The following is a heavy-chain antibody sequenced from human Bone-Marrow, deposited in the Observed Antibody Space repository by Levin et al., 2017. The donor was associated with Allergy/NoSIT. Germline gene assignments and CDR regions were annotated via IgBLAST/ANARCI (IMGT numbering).Heavy chain of an antibody. CDR3: ATQAAGPGAFDV. V-gene: IGHV5-51*01. Sequence: RGESLKISCQDSGDIFSNYWVAWVRQMPGKGLEWMGSIYPDDSDTRYSPSFQGQVTISVDKSISTAYPQWSSLKASDTAMYYCATQAAGPGAFDVWGHGTMVTVSS. D-gene: IGHD6-13*01. CDR1: GDIFSNYW. J-gene: IGHJ3*01. CDR2: IYPDDSDT.